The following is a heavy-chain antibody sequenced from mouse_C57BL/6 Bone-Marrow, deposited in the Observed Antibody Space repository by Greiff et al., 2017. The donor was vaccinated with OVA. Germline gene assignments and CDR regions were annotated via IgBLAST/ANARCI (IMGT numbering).Heavy chain of an antibody. D-gene: IGHD2-3*01. CDR1: GYTFTSYW. V-gene: IGHV1-5*01. J-gene: IGHJ4*01. CDR2: IYPGNSDT. Sequence: EVHLVESGTVLARPGASVKMSCKTSGYTFTSYWMHWVKQRPGQGLEWIGAIYPGNSDTSYNQKFKGKAKLTAVTSASTAYMELSSLTNEDSAVYYCQIYDGYYDAMDYWGQGTSVTVSS. CDR3: QIYDGYYDAMDY.